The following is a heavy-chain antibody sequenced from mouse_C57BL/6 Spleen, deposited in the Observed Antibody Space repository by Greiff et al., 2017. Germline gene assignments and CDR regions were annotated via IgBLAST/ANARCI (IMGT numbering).Heavy chain of an antibody. D-gene: IGHD4-1*01. V-gene: IGHV1-7*01. J-gene: IGHJ4*01. CDR3: SRSWEAMDY. Sequence: VQLQQSGAELAKPGASVKLSCKASGYTFTSYWMHWVKQRPGQGLEWIGYLNPSSGYTKYNQKFKDKATLTADKSSSTAYMQLSSLTYEDSAIYYCSRSWEAMDYWGQGTSVTVSS. CDR1: GYTFTSYW. CDR2: LNPSSGYT.